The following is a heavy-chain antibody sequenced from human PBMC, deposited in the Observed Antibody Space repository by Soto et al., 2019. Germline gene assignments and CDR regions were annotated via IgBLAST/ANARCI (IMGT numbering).Heavy chain of an antibody. V-gene: IGHV3-9*01. D-gene: IGHD4-17*01. J-gene: IGHJ4*02. CDR3: AKDRDYGDYFDY. Sequence: SLRLSCAASGFTFDDYAMHWVRQAPGKGLEWVSGISWNSGSIGYADSVKGRFTISRDNAKNSLYLQMNSLRAEDTALYYCAKDRDYGDYFDYWGQGTLVTV. CDR2: ISWNSGSI. CDR1: GFTFDDYA.